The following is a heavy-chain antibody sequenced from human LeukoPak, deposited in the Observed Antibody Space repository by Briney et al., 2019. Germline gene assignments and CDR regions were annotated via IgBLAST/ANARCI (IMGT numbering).Heavy chain of an antibody. D-gene: IGHD3-22*01. CDR2: ISGSGGST. V-gene: IGHV3-23*01. Sequence: GVSLRLSCAASGFTFSSYAMSWVRQAPGKGLEWVSAISGSGGSTYYADSVKGRFTISRDNSKNTLYLQMNSLRAEDTAVYYCAKGLAYDSSGYLRYWGQGTLVTVSS. J-gene: IGHJ4*02. CDR1: GFTFSSYA. CDR3: AKGLAYDSSGYLRY.